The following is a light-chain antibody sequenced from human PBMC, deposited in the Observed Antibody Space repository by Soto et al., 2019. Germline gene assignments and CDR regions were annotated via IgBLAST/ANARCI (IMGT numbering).Light chain of an antibody. CDR1: QSVSSN. V-gene: IGKV3-11*01. Sequence: EIVLTQSPGTLSLSPGERATLSFSASQSVSSNLAWYQQKPGQSPRLLIYDASHRATGVPARFSGSGSGTDFTLTISGLEPEDFAVYYCQQRSVWPITFGQGTRLEIK. J-gene: IGKJ5*01. CDR2: DAS. CDR3: QQRSVWPIT.